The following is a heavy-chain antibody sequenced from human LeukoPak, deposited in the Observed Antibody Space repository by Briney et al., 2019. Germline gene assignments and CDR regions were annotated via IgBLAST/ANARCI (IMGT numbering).Heavy chain of an antibody. CDR3: ASLTGRVRGANWFDP. CDR1: GGSISSGSYY. Sequence: SETLSLTCTVSGGSISSGSYYWSWIRQPAGKGLEWIGRIYTSGSTNYNPSLKSRVTISVDTSKNQFSLKLSSVTAADTAVYYCASLTGRVRGANWFDPWGQGTLVTVSS. V-gene: IGHV4-61*02. J-gene: IGHJ5*02. D-gene: IGHD3-10*01. CDR2: IYTSGST.